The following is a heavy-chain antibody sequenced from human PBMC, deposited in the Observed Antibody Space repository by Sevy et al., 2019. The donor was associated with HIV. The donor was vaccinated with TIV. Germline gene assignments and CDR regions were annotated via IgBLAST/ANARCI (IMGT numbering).Heavy chain of an antibody. Sequence: SETLSLTCTVSGGXISTYYWSWIRQPPGKGLQWIGYIYYTGKTNYNPSLQTPVTMSIDTSKNQFSLRLSSVTSADTAMYYCARLSRNNVVVTGVRRDGFDXXXQGTMVTVSS. CDR2: IYYTGKT. CDR3: ARLSRNNVVVTGVRRDGFDX. J-gene: IGHJ3*01. V-gene: IGHV4-59*01. CDR1: GGXISTYY. D-gene: IGHD2-21*02.